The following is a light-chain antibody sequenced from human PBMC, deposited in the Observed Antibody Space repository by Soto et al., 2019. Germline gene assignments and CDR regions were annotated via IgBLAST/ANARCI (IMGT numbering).Light chain of an antibody. CDR2: KAS. CDR1: QSISNW. V-gene: IGKV1-5*03. CDR3: QQYNIYSLT. J-gene: IGKJ1*01. Sequence: DIQMTQSPSTLSASVGDRVTITCRASQSISNWLAWYQQKPGKAPRLLIFKASSLESGVPSRFSGSGSGTEFTLTISSLQPDDFATYYCQQYNIYSLTFGQGTKVDIK.